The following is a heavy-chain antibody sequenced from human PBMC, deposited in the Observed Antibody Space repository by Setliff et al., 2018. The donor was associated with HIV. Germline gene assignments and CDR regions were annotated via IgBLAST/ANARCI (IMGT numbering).Heavy chain of an antibody. V-gene: IGHV1-69*13. J-gene: IGHJ3*02. Sequence: SVKVSCKASGGTFSSFVISWVRQAPGQGLEWMGGIIPVFDTANYAQKFQGRVTITADESTSTAYMELSSLRSEDTAVYYCARDQGYYDSRPGAFDIWGQGTMVTVSS. CDR1: GGTFSSFV. CDR3: ARDQGYYDSRPGAFDI. CDR2: IIPVFDTA. D-gene: IGHD3-22*01.